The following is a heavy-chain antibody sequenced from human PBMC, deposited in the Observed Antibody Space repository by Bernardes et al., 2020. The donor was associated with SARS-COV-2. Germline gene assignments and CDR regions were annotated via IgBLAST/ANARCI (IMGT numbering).Heavy chain of an antibody. CDR2: IYFTGTT. CDR1: DDSISSYY. J-gene: IGHJ6*02. V-gene: IGHV4-59*08. CDR3: ARAATVVKVINYYYYGMDV. D-gene: IGHD3-22*01. Sequence: SETLSLTCSVSDDSISSYYWSWIRQPPGKGLEWIGYIYFTGTTNYNPSLKSRVTLSVDTSKKQFSLKLSSVTAADTAVYYCARAATVVKVINYYYYGMDVWGQGTTVTVSS.